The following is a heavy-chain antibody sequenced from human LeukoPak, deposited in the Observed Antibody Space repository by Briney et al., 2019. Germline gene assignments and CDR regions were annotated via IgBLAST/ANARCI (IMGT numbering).Heavy chain of an antibody. CDR3: ARTQSRSGSYRYYFGY. D-gene: IGHD3-16*02. Sequence: SETLSLTCTVSGASVGSAGYCWSWIRQPPGGGLEWIGYIYYIRNTNYNPSLKSRVTMSLDPSKNQFSLKLNSVTAADTAVYYCARTQSRSGSYRYYFGYWGQGTLVTVSS. V-gene: IGHV4-61*08. CDR1: GASVGSAGYC. CDR2: IYYIRNT. J-gene: IGHJ4*02.